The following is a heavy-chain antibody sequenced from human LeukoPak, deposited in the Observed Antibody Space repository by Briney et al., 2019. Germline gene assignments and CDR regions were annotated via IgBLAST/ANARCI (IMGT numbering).Heavy chain of an antibody. J-gene: IGHJ4*02. CDR1: GFAITHHH. CDR3: GRVVTTSSGWYHFDN. CDR2: SQTTQPNSCTT. D-gene: IGHD6-13*01. Sequence: GGSLRLSCAASGFAITHHHMDWVLQAPGKGMEWVGRSQTTQPNSCTTEYAASVNGRITISRNDSKTSLYLQLNSLKTEDTAVYCCGRVVTTSSGWYHFDNWGQGTLVTVSS. V-gene: IGHV3-72*01.